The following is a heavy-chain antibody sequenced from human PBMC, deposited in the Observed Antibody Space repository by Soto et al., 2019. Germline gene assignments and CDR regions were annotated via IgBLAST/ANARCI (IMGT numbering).Heavy chain of an antibody. CDR1: GFTFSSYT. CDR3: ARDGGKQLVFDY. Sequence: GVSLRLSCAASGFTFSSYTMNWVRQAPGKGLEWVSYISRSSTTIYYADSVKGRFTISRDNAKNSLYLQMNSLRDEDTAVYYCARDGGKQLVFDYWGQGTLVTVSS. V-gene: IGHV3-48*02. D-gene: IGHD6-13*01. J-gene: IGHJ4*02. CDR2: ISRSSTTI.